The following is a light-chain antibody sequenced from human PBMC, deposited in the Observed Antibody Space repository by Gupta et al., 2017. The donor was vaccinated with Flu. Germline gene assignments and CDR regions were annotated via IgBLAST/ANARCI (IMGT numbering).Light chain of an antibody. V-gene: IGKV3-15*01. J-gene: IGKJ1*01. CDR1: QNVNTN. CDR2: GTS. CDR3: QQDNNWPET. Sequence: PATLSLAPGESATLSCRASQNVNTNLAWYQQKPGQAPRLIIYGTSTRATGVPARFSGSGSGTXFTLSIXSLQSEDFASYYCQQDNNWPETFGXGTKVDIK.